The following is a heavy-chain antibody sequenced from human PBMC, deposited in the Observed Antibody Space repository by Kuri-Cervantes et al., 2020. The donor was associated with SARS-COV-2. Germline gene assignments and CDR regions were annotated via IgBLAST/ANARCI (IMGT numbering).Heavy chain of an antibody. Sequence: GGSLRLSCAASGFTFSSYGMHWVRQASGKGLEWVGRIRSKANSYATAYAASVKGRFTISRDDSKNTAYLQMNSLKTEDTAVYYCTRGTSQTYYYYYYMDVWGKGTTVTVSS. V-gene: IGHV3-73*01. D-gene: IGHD2-2*01. CDR2: IRSKANSYAT. CDR3: TRGTSQTYYYYYYMDV. J-gene: IGHJ6*03. CDR1: GFTFSSYG.